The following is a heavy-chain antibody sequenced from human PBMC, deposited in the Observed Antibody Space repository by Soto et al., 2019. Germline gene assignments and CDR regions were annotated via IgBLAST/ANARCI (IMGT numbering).Heavy chain of an antibody. J-gene: IGHJ4*02. CDR2: ISSTGALM. Sequence: EVQLVESGGGLVKPGGSLRLSCAASGFIFSQYSMNWVRQAPGKGLEWVSSISSTGALMYYADSVKGRITISRDDADNSLYVQMNSLIVEDTAVYYCARDRLARGIPVAGRIDYWGQGALVTVSS. V-gene: IGHV3-21*02. D-gene: IGHD6-19*01. CDR3: ARDRLARGIPVAGRIDY. CDR1: GFIFSQYS.